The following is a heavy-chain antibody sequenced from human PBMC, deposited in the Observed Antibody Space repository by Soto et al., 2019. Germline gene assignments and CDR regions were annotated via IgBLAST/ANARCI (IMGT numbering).Heavy chain of an antibody. J-gene: IGHJ4*02. CDR2: VNWNSDKV. CDR3: AKDKGGTPYYIDY. Sequence: VLLVESGGGLVQPGGSLRLSCAVSGFNFGNYAMHWVRQAPGKGLEWVAAVNWNSDKVAYAGSVLGRFTIFRDSAKNSLHLQMNDLTTEDTAFYYCAKDKGGTPYYIDYWCQGILVTVSS. V-gene: IGHV3-9*01. CDR1: GFNFGNYA. D-gene: IGHD6-25*01.